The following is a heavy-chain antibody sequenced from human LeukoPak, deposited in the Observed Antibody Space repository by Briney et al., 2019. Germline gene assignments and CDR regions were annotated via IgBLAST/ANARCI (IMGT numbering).Heavy chain of an antibody. V-gene: IGHV4-34*01. J-gene: IGHJ5*02. Sequence: SETLSLTCAVYGGSFSGYYWSWIRQPPGKGLEWIGEINHSGSTNYNPSLKSRVTISVDTSKNQFSLKLSSVTAADTAVYYCAGGIRVGATQSWFDPWGQGTLVTVSS. CDR3: AGGIRVGATQSWFDP. CDR2: INHSGST. CDR1: GGSFSGYY. D-gene: IGHD1-26*01.